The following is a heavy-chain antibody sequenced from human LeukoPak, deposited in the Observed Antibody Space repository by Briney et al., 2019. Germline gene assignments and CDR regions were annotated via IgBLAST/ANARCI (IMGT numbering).Heavy chain of an antibody. CDR1: GYTFTGYY. J-gene: IGHJ4*02. Sequence: ASVKVSCKASGYTFTGYYMHWVRQAPGQGLEWMGWINPNSGGTNYAQKFQGRATMTRDTSISTAYMELSRLRSGDTAVYYCARDLKLSRLLWFGELLSKVAYYFDYWGQGTLVTVSS. V-gene: IGHV1-2*02. CDR3: ARDLKLSRLLWFGELLSKVAYYFDY. D-gene: IGHD3-10*01. CDR2: INPNSGGT.